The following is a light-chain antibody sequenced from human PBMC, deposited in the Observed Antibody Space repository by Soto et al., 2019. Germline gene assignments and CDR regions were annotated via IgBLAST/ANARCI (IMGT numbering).Light chain of an antibody. CDR1: QSVNTN. V-gene: IGKV3-15*01. CDR2: GAS. CDR3: HQYDNWPKT. J-gene: IGKJ5*01. Sequence: EIVMTQSPATLSVSPGERATLSCRASQSVNTNVAWYQQKPGQVPRLLIYGASTRATGFPARFSGSGSGTEFTLTISSLQSEDFAVYYCHQYDNWPKTLGQGTRLEIK.